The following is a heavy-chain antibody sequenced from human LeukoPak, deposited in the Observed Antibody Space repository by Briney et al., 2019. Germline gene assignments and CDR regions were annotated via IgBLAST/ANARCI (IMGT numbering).Heavy chain of an antibody. CDR3: ARGPHTTSCPRGACWFDP. J-gene: IGHJ5*02. CDR1: GGSFSSYY. V-gene: IGHV4-34*01. D-gene: IGHD2-2*01. Sequence: SETLSLTCAVYGGSFSSYYWTWIRQSPGKGLEWIGHIYHSGSTNYNPSLKSRVTMSVDTSKNQFSLNLSSVTAADTAVYYCARGPHTTSCPRGACWFDPWGQGTLVTVSS. CDR2: IYHSGST.